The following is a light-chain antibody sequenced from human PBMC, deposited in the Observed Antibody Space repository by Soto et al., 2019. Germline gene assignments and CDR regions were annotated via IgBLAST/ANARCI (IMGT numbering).Light chain of an antibody. Sequence: QSALTQPASVSGSPGQSITISCTGTSSDVGGYNFVSWYQHYPGKAPKLMIYEVTDRPSGVSNRFSVSKSGNTASLTISGLQAEDEADYYCCSYAGSSTFVVFGGGTKLTVL. CDR2: EVT. CDR1: SSDVGGYNF. J-gene: IGLJ2*01. V-gene: IGLV2-23*02. CDR3: CSYAGSSTFVV.